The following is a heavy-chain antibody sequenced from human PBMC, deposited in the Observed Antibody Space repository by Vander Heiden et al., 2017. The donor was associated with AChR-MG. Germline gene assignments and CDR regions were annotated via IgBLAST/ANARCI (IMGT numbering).Heavy chain of an antibody. CDR1: GFPFSSYW. D-gene: IGHD6-13*01. CDR3: ARDSSSSWDYYYGMDV. Sequence: EVQLVESGGGLVQSGGSLRLSCAASGFPFSSYWMHWVRQAPGKGLVWVSRINSDGSSTSYADSVKGRFTISRDNAKNTLYLQMNSLRAEDTAVYYCARDSSSSWDYYYGMDVWGQGTTVTVSS. V-gene: IGHV3-74*01. CDR2: INSDGSST. J-gene: IGHJ6*02.